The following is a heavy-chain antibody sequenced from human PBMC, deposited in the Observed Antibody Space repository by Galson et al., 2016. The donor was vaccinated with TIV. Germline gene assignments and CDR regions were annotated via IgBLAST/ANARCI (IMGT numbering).Heavy chain of an antibody. Sequence: PALVKPTQTLTLTCTFSGFSLGTGGVGMGWIRQPPGKALEWLALIYWDDDKRYSPSLKNRLTIPKDTYKHQVGLTMTNMEPVDTATYYCAHRHMTLSTGSDGFDMWGQGTMVTVSS. CDR1: GFSLGTGGVG. J-gene: IGHJ3*02. V-gene: IGHV2-5*02. D-gene: IGHD3-9*01. CDR2: IYWDDDK. CDR3: AHRHMTLSTGSDGFDM.